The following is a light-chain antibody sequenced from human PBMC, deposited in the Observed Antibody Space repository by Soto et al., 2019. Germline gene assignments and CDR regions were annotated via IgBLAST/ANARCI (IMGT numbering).Light chain of an antibody. V-gene: IGKV3-11*01. Sequence: LSQSSATLSLFPGERATLSCRASQSVGSYLAWYQQKPGQAPRLLIYDASNRATGIPARFSGSGSGTDFTLTISSLEPEDFAVYYCQQRVNWPPLTFGGGTKVDVK. CDR1: QSVGSY. CDR3: QQRVNWPPLT. J-gene: IGKJ4*01. CDR2: DAS.